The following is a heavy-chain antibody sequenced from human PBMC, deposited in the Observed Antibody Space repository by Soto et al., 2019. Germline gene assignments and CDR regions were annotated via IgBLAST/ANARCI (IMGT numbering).Heavy chain of an antibody. CDR1: GGSISSYY. J-gene: IGHJ4*02. CDR2: IYYSGST. D-gene: IGHD3-3*01. Sequence: SETLSLTCTVSGGSISSYYWSWIRQPPGKGLEWIGYIYYSGSTNYNPSLKSRVTISVDTSKNQFSLKLSSVTAADTAVYYCARALSKLRFFDYWGQGTLVTVSS. V-gene: IGHV4-59*01. CDR3: ARALSKLRFFDY.